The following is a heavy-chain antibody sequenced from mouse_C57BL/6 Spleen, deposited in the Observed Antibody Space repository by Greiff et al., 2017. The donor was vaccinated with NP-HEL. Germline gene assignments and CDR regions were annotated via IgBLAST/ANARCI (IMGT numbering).Heavy chain of an antibody. CDR3: ARYYGRDWYFDV. CDR1: GYTFTDYY. D-gene: IGHD1-1*01. CDR2: IGPGRGST. J-gene: IGHJ1*03. V-gene: IGHV1-77*01. Sequence: VQLQQSGAELVKPGASVKISCKASGYTFTDYYINWVKQRPGHGLEWIGKIGPGRGSTYYNEKFKGKATLTADKSSSTAYMQLSSLTSEDSAVYFCARYYGRDWYFDVWAQGPRSPSPQ.